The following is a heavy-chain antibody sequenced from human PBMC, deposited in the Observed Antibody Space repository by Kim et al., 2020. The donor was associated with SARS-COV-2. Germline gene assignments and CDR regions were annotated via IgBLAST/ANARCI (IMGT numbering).Heavy chain of an antibody. CDR1: GFTFGDYA. V-gene: IGHV3-49*03. J-gene: IGHJ3*02. Sequence: GGSLRLSCTASGFTFGDYAMSWFRQAPGKGLEWVGFIRSKAYGGTTEYAASVKGRFTISRDDSKSIAYLQMNSLKTEDTAVYYCRGSSSSNDAFDIWGQGTMVTVSS. CDR2: IRSKAYGGTT. CDR3: RGSSSSNDAFDI. D-gene: IGHD6-6*01.